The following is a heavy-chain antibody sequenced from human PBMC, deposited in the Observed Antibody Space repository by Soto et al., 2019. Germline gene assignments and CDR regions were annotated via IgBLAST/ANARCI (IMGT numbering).Heavy chain of an antibody. J-gene: IGHJ6*02. D-gene: IGHD3-22*01. CDR3: ARDRHPTFRITMRGYYHGMDV. CDR1: GGSISSYY. Sequence: SETLSLTCTVSGGSISSYYWSWIRQPPGKGLEWIGYIYYSGSTNYNPSLKSRVTISVDTSKNQFSLKLSSVTAADTAVYYCARDRHPTFRITMRGYYHGMDVWGQGTTVTVSS. V-gene: IGHV4-59*01. CDR2: IYYSGST.